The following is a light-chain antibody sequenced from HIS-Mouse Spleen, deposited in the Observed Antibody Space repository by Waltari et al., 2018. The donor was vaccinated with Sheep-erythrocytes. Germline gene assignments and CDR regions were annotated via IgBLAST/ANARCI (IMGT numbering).Light chain of an antibody. CDR2: EGS. CDR1: SSGVGSYHL. V-gene: IGLV2-23*01. J-gene: IGLJ3*02. Sequence: QPALTQPASVSGSPGQSTTISCTGTSSGVGSYHLVSWYQQHPGKAPKLSIYEGSKRPSGVSTRFSGSKSGNTASLTISGLQAEDEADYYCCSYAGSSTPWVFGGGTKLTVL. CDR3: CSYAGSSTPWV.